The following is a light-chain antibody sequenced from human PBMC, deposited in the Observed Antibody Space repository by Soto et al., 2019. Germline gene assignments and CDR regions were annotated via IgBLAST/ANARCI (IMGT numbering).Light chain of an antibody. CDR2: GTS. V-gene: IGKV3-20*01. CDR1: QSVSSSY. J-gene: IGKJ3*01. Sequence: EIVLTQSPGTLSLSQGERATLSCRASQSVSSSYLAWYQQKPVKAPRLLIYGTSSMATGIPDRFSGSGSGSAFTGTISSLEPEDFAVYYWQQYGSSPVTFGRGTKVYIK. CDR3: QQYGSSPVT.